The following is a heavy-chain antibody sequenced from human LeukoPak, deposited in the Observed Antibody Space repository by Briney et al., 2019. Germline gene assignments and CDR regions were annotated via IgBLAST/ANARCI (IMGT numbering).Heavy chain of an antibody. V-gene: IGHV4-34*01. D-gene: IGHD1-7*01. J-gene: IGHJ6*02. Sequence: SETLSLTCAVYGGSFSGYYWSWIRQPPGKGLEWIGEINHSGSTNYNPSLKSRVTISVDTSKNQFSLKLSSVTAADTAVYYCARDQAGTTYMGYYYYGMDVWGQGTTVTVSS. CDR1: GGSFSGYY. CDR2: INHSGST. CDR3: ARDQAGTTYMGYYYYGMDV.